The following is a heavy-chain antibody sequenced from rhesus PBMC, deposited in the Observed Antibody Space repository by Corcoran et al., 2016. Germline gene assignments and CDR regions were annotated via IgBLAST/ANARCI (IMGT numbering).Heavy chain of an antibody. J-gene: IGHJ5-2*02. V-gene: IGHV4-147*01. Sequence: QVQLQESGPGLVKPSETLPLPCPVSGASISSNFWRWIRQPPGKGLGWIGYIYGGSGSTSYNPSLKSRVTISKDTSKNQFSLKLSSVTAADTAVYYCARMTDTALDVWGRGVLVTVSS. CDR3: ARMTDTALDV. CDR2: IYGGSGST. CDR1: GASISSNF. D-gene: IGHD5-12*01.